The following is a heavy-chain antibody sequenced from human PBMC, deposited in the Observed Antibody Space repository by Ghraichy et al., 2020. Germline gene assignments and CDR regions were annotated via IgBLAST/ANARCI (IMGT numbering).Heavy chain of an antibody. Sequence: GGSLRLSCAASGFAFSSYVMNWVRQAPGKGLEWVSSIGSSDDRTFYADSVKGRFAISRDNSKNPLYLQMNSLRADDTAVYYCARDDPDGGNSWADFDYWGQGTLVTVSS. J-gene: IGHJ4*02. CDR2: IGSSDDRT. CDR1: GFAFSSYV. D-gene: IGHD6-13*01. V-gene: IGHV3-23*01. CDR3: ARDDPDGGNSWADFDY.